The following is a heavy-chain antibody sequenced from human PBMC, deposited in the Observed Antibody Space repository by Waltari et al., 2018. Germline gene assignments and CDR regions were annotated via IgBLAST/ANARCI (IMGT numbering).Heavy chain of an antibody. D-gene: IGHD6-6*01. CDR1: GFTFSSYG. V-gene: IGHV3-21*01. J-gene: IGHJ4*02. CDR3: ARGLYSSSSSY. Sequence: EVQLVESGGGLVKPGGSLRLSCAASGFTFSSYGMNWVRQSPGKGREWVSTISSVSSYKYDADSVKGRFTISRDNAKNSLYLQMNSLRAEDTAVYYCARGLYSSSSSYWGQGTLVTVSS. CDR2: ISSVSSYK.